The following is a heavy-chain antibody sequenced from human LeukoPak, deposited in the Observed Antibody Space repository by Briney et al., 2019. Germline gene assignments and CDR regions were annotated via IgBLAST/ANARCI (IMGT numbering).Heavy chain of an antibody. CDR2: FSGGGGST. D-gene: IGHD3-9*01. J-gene: IGHJ4*02. Sequence: PGGSLRLSCAASGFTFSSYSMNWVRQAPGKGLEWVSAFSGGGGSTYYGFSVKGRFTIYRDNSKNTLYLQMNSLRAEDTALYFCAKTTSYYDVLTGGYYFDYWGQGTLVTVSS. V-gene: IGHV3-23*01. CDR1: GFTFSSYS. CDR3: AKTTSYYDVLTGGYYFDY.